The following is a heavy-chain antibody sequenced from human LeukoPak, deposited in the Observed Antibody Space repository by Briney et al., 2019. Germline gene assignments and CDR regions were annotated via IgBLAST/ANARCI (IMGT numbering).Heavy chain of an antibody. Sequence: PSETLSLTCTVSGGSISSYYWSWIRQPPGKGLEWIGYIYYTGSTNYNPSLKSRVTISVDKSKNQFSLKLSSVTAADTAVYYCARNSYDFWSGYSHYNWFDPWGQGTLVTVSS. CDR2: IYYTGST. CDR1: GGSISSYY. V-gene: IGHV4-59*12. J-gene: IGHJ5*02. D-gene: IGHD3-3*01. CDR3: ARNSYDFWSGYSHYNWFDP.